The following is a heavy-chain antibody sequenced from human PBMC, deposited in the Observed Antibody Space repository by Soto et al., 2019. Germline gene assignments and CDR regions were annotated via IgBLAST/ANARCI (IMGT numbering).Heavy chain of an antibody. CDR2: IXXXXXT. D-gene: IGHD2-8*01. CDR3: ARGTNGVFDY. J-gene: IGHJ4*02. Sequence: SETRSLTCAVYGGSFSGYYWSWIRQPPGRGLXXIXXIXXXXXTXXXPALKSRVTISVDRSKNQFYLKLSSVTAADTAVYYCARGTNGVFDYWGQGTLVTVSS. V-gene: IGHV4-34*01. CDR1: GGSFSGYY.